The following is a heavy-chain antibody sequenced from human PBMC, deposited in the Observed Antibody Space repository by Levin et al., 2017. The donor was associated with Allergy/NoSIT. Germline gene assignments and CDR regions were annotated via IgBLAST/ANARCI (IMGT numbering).Heavy chain of an antibody. CDR1: GFTFSSYG. J-gene: IGHJ6*02. CDR2: ISYDGSNK. D-gene: IGHD2-15*01. CDR3: ARDRVGYYYGLDV. Sequence: GGSLRLSCAASGFTFSSYGIHWVRQAPGKGLEWVSIISYDGSNKYYGDSVKGRFTISRDNSKDTVYLQINNVRREDTAVYYCARDRVGYYYGLDVWGQGTAVIVSS. V-gene: IGHV3-33*01.